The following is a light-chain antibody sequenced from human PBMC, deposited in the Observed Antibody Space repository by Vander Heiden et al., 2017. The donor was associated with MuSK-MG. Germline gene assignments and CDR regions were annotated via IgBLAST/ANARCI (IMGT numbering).Light chain of an antibody. CDR3: QQSHNTPRA. V-gene: IGKV1-39*01. CDR2: AAS. J-gene: IGKJ1*01. CDR1: QSISSN. Sequence: DIQMTQSPSSLSASVGDRVTITCRASQSISSNLNWYQQKAGKAPKLLIYAASSLQSGVPSRFSGTGSGTDFTLTITRLQPEDFATYYCQQSHNTPRAFGQGTKVEVK.